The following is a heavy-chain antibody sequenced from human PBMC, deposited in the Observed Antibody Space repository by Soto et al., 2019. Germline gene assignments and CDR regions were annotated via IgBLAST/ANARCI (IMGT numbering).Heavy chain of an antibody. Sequence: GGSLRLSCAASGFTFSSYGMHWVRQAPGKGLEWVAVIWYDGSNKYYADSVKGRFTISRDNSKNTLYLQMNSLRAEDTAVYYCARESSTSFPLHYYYYYMDVWGKGTTVTVSS. V-gene: IGHV3-33*01. CDR2: IWYDGSNK. CDR1: GFTFSSYG. J-gene: IGHJ6*03. CDR3: ARESSTSFPLHYYYYYMDV. D-gene: IGHD2-2*01.